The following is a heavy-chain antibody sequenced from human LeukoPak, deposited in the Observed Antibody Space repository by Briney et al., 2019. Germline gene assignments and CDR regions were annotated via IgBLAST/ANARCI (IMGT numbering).Heavy chain of an antibody. Sequence: SETLSLTCAVYGGSFSDYYWSWIRQPPGKGLEWIGEINHSGSTYYNPSLKSRLTISVNTSKNQFSLNLSSVTAADTAVYYCTRDRGTWPGNWLDPWGQGTLVTVSS. CDR2: INHSGST. CDR1: GGSFSDYY. J-gene: IGHJ5*02. V-gene: IGHV4-34*01. CDR3: TRDRGTWPGNWLDP.